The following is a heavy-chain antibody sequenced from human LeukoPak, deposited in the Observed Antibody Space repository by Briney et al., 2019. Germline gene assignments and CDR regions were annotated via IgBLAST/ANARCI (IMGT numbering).Heavy chain of an antibody. Sequence: GASVKVSCKASGYTFTSYGISWVRQAPGQGLEWMGWISAYNGNTNYAQKPQGRVTMTTDTSTSTAYMELRSLRSDDTAVYYCARGKMVRGVIITYNWFDPWGQGTLVTVSS. CDR3: ARGKMVRGVIITYNWFDP. J-gene: IGHJ5*02. D-gene: IGHD3-10*01. V-gene: IGHV1-18*04. CDR2: ISAYNGNT. CDR1: GYTFTSYG.